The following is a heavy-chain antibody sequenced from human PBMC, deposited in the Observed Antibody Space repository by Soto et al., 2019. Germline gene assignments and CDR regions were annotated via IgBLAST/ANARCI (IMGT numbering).Heavy chain of an antibody. Sequence: GASVKVSCKASGYTFTSYGISWVRQAPGQRLEWMGWISAGNGNTKYAQKFQDRVTFTRDTSASTAYMELSSLTSEDTAVYFCVTENVVGAPQNFDSWGRGTLVTVSS. CDR3: VTENVVGAPQNFDS. CDR1: GYTFTSYG. V-gene: IGHV1-18*01. J-gene: IGHJ4*02. CDR2: ISAGNGNT. D-gene: IGHD2-15*01.